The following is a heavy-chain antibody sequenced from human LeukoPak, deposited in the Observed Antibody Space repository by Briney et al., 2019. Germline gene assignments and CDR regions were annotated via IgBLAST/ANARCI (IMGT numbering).Heavy chain of an antibody. D-gene: IGHD1-1*01. Sequence: GGSLRLSCAASGFTFSSYSMNWVRQAPGKGLVWVSRINSDGSSTSYADSVKGRFTISRDNAKNTLYLQMNSLRAEDTAVYYCAKGTTASPPDDYWGQGTLVTVSS. CDR3: AKGTTASPPDDY. V-gene: IGHV3-74*01. CDR1: GFTFSSYS. J-gene: IGHJ4*02. CDR2: INSDGSST.